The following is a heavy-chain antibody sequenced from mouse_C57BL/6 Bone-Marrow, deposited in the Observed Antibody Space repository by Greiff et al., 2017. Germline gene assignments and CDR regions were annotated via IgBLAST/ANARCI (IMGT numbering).Heavy chain of an antibody. D-gene: IGHD2-12*01. J-gene: IGHJ2*01. Sequence: QVQLQQPGAELVMPGASVKLSCKASGYTFTSYWMHWVKQRPGQGLEWIGELDPSDSYTNYNHKFKGKFTLSVAKSSSTAYMQLSSLTSEDSAVYYCSRATTDYWGQGTTLTVSS. CDR1: GYTFTSYW. V-gene: IGHV1-69*01. CDR3: SRATTDY. CDR2: LDPSDSYT.